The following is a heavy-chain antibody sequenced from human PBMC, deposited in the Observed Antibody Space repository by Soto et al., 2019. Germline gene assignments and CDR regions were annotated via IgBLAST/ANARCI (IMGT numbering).Heavy chain of an antibody. D-gene: IGHD3-3*02. Sequence: GGSLRLSCAASGFTFSSYAMSWVRQAPGKGLEWVSRINSDGSSTSYADSVKGRFTISRDNAKNTLYLQMNSLRAEDTAVYYCARHLAGNRDDWGQGTLVTVSS. CDR3: ARHLAGNRDD. V-gene: IGHV3-74*01. CDR1: GFTFSSYA. CDR2: INSDGSST. J-gene: IGHJ4*02.